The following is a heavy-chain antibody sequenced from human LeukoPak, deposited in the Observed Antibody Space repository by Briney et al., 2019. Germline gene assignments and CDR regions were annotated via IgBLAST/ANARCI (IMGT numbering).Heavy chain of an antibody. CDR3: AKGTADWEVPAAQVGVLDY. J-gene: IGHJ4*02. V-gene: IGHV3-9*01. CDR2: ISWNSGSI. CDR1: GFTFDDYA. Sequence: PGRSLRLSCAASGFTFDDYAMHWVRQAPGKGLEWVSGISWNSGSIGYADSVKGRLTISRDNAENSLYLQMNSLRAEDTALYYCAKGTADWEVPAAQVGVLDYWGQGTLVTVSS. D-gene: IGHD2-2*01.